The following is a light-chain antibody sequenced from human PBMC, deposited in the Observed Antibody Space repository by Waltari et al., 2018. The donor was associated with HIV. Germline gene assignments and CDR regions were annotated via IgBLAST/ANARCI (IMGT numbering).Light chain of an antibody. CDR3: CSYAGTYIV. J-gene: IGLJ1*01. CDR1: SSDIGAYKH. CDR2: EFN. V-gene: IGLV2-14*01. Sequence: QSALTQPASVSGSRGQSITISCTGTSSDIGAYKHVSWYQNPPAKAPKLMIYEFNSRPSGISIRFSGSKAGNTASLTISGLQAEDEADYYCCSYAGTYIVFGTGTEVTVL.